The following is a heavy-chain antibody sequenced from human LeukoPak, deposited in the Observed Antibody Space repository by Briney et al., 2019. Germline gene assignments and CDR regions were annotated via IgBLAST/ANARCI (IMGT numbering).Heavy chain of an antibody. Sequence: PSQTLSLTCAISGDSVSSNSAAWNSIRQSPSRGLEWLGRTYYRSKWSNDYAVSVKTRITINPDTSKNQFSLQLYSVTPEDTAVYYCARGTAAAGVESWGQGTLVAVSS. CDR3: ARGTAAAGVES. CDR2: TYYRSKWSN. D-gene: IGHD6-13*01. CDR1: GDSVSSNSAA. V-gene: IGHV6-1*01. J-gene: IGHJ4*02.